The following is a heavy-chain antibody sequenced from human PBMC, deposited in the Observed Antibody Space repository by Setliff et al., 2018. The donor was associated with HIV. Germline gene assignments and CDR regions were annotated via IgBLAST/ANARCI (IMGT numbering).Heavy chain of an antibody. V-gene: IGHV1-69-2*01. CDR3: ATSIAVAGSSAFDF. J-gene: IGHJ3*01. CDR1: GYSFTDYF. Sequence: ASVKVSCKVSGYSFTDYFMHWVQQAPGKGLEWMGLVDPENGETRYAEKFQGRLTITADTSTDTVYMELSSLRSEDTAVYYCATSIAVAGSSAFDFWGQGTMVTVSS. D-gene: IGHD6-19*01. CDR2: VDPENGET.